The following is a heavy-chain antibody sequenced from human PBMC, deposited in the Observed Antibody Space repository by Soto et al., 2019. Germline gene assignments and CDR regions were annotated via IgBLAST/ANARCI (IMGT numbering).Heavy chain of an antibody. CDR2: IYWDDDK. Sequence: QITLKESGPTLVKPTQTPTLTCTFSGFSLSTSGVGVGWIRQPPGKALEWLALIYWDDDKRYSPSLKSRLTXTXGTSKNQVVLTMTNMDPVDTATYYCAHIYYGSGQIHWGQGTLVTVSS. J-gene: IGHJ4*02. D-gene: IGHD3-10*01. V-gene: IGHV2-5*02. CDR3: AHIYYGSGQIH. CDR1: GFSLSTSGVG.